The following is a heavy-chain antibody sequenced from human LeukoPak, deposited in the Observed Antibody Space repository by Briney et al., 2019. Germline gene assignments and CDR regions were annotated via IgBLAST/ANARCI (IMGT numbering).Heavy chain of an antibody. CDR1: GFTFSGSA. D-gene: IGHD3-22*01. CDR2: IRSKANSYAT. J-gene: IGHJ5*02. V-gene: IGHV3-73*01. Sequence: GGSLKLSCAASGFTFSGSAMHWVRQASGKGLEWVGRIRSKANSYATAYAASVKGRFTISRDDSKNTAYLQMNSLKTEDTAVYYCARGTMTVGPWGQGTLVTVSS. CDR3: ARGTMTVGP.